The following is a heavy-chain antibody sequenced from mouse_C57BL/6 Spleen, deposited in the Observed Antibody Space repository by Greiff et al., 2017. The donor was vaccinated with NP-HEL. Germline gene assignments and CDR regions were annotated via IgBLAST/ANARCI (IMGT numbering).Heavy chain of an antibody. Sequence: VQLQQSGAELVKPGASVKLSCKASGYTFTSHWMQWVKQRPGQGLEWIGEIDPSDSYTNYNQKFKGKATFTVDTSSSTAYMQLSSLASEDSAVYDCARSDYYGSSRGYGGQGTLVTVSA. CDR2: IDPSDSYT. CDR1: GYTFTSHW. CDR3: ARSDYYGSSRGY. J-gene: IGHJ3*01. V-gene: IGHV1-50*01. D-gene: IGHD1-1*01.